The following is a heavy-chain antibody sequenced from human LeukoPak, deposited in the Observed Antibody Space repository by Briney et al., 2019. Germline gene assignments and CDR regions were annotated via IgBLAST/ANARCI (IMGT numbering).Heavy chain of an antibody. CDR2: INHSGST. CDR1: GGSFSGYY. CDR3: ARGSRWLLN. D-gene: IGHD5-24*01. V-gene: IGHV4-34*01. J-gene: IGHJ4*02. Sequence: KASETLSLNCAVYGGSFSGYYWSWIRQPPGKGLEWIGEINHSGSTNYNPSLKSRVTISVDTSKNQFSLKLSSVTAADTAVYYCARGSRWLLNWGQGTLVTVPS.